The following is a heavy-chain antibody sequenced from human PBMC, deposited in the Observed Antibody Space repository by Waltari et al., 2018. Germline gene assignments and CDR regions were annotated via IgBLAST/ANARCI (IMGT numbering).Heavy chain of an antibody. J-gene: IGHJ6*02. CDR1: GGSFSGYY. Sequence: QVQLQQWGAGLLKPSETLSLTCAVYGGSFSGYYWSWIRQPPGKGLEWIGEINHSGSTNYSPSRKSRGAIAVDTSKNQFSLKLSSVTAADTALYYCARGRVVRGVITTYYYYYGMDVWGQGTTVTVSS. CDR2: INHSGST. V-gene: IGHV4-34*01. D-gene: IGHD3-10*01. CDR3: ARGRVVRGVITTYYYYYGMDV.